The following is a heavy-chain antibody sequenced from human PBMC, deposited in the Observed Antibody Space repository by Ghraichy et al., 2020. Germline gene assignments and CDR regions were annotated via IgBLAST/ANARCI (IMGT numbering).Heavy chain of an antibody. J-gene: IGHJ6*02. Sequence: SETLSLTCTVSGGSISSYYWSWIRQPPGKGLEWIGYIYYSGSTNYNPSLKSRVTISVDTSKNQFSLKLSSVTAADTAVYYCARGGDHDFWSGLYGMDVWGQGTTVTVSS. D-gene: IGHD3-3*01. CDR3: ARGGDHDFWSGLYGMDV. CDR2: IYYSGST. V-gene: IGHV4-59*01. CDR1: GGSISSYY.